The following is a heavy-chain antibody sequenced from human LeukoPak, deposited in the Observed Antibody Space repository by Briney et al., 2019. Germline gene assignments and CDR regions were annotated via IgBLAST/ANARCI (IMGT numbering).Heavy chain of an antibody. CDR2: LRRDGSDK. V-gene: IGHV3-30*02. CDR1: GFTLSTHG. CDR3: AKDHSQNFDY. D-gene: IGHD5-18*01. Sequence: GGSLRLSCAASGFTLSTHGMHWVRQAPGKGLEWVAFLRRDGSDKYYADSVKGRFTISRDNSKNTVYLQMNSLRPEDTAVYYCAKDHSQNFDYWGQGTLVTVSS. J-gene: IGHJ4*02.